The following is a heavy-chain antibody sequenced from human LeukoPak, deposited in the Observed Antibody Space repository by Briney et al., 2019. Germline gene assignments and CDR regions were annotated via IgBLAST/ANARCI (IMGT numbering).Heavy chain of an antibody. CDR1: GYTFISYG. CDR2: ISAYNGNT. Sequence: GASVKVSCKASGYTFISYGISCVRQAPGQGLEWMGWISAYNGNTNYAQKLQGRVTMTTDTSTSTAYMELRSLRSDDTAVYYCAGGYCSSTSCYYFDYWGQGTLVTVSS. CDR3: AGGYCSSTSCYYFDY. D-gene: IGHD2-2*01. V-gene: IGHV1-18*01. J-gene: IGHJ4*02.